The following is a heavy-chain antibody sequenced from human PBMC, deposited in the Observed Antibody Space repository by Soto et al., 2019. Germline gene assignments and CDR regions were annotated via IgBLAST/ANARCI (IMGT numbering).Heavy chain of an antibody. CDR2: FYWDDDK. V-gene: IGHV2-5*02. Sequence: QITLRESGPTLVKPTQTLTLTCTFSGFSLSSSGVGVGWIRQPPGKALEWLALFYWDDDKRYSPSLKSRLTITQATSKNQVVLTMTNMDPVDTATYYCAHCLRRERCRGGSCYYFDYWGQGTLVTASS. D-gene: IGHD2-15*01. J-gene: IGHJ4*02. CDR1: GFSLSSSGVG. CDR3: AHCLRRERCRGGSCYYFDY.